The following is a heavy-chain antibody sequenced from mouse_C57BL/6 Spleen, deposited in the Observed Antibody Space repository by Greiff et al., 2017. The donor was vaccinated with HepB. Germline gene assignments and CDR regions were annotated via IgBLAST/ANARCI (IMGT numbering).Heavy chain of an antibody. CDR2: ISDGGSYT. Sequence: EVQLVESGGGLVKPGGSLKLSCAASGFTFSSYAMSWVRQTPEKRLEWVATISDGGSYTYYPDNVKGRFTISRDNAKNNLYLQMSHLKSEDTAMYYCARGGGYSNYGFSYWGQGTLVTVSA. CDR3: ARGGGYSNYGFSY. V-gene: IGHV5-4*01. CDR1: GFTFSSYA. J-gene: IGHJ3*01. D-gene: IGHD2-5*01.